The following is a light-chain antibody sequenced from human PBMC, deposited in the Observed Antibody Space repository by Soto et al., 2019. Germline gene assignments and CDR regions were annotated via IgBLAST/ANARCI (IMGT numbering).Light chain of an antibody. CDR1: SSNIGAGYD. CDR3: QSYDSSLSGSYV. J-gene: IGLJ1*01. V-gene: IGLV1-40*01. CDR2: SNN. Sequence: QSVLTQPPSVSGAPGQRVTISCTGSSSNIGAGYDVHWYQRLPGTAPKVLIYSNNNRPSGVPDRFSGSKSGTSASLAITGLQAEDEADYYCQSYDSSLSGSYVFGTGTKLDRP.